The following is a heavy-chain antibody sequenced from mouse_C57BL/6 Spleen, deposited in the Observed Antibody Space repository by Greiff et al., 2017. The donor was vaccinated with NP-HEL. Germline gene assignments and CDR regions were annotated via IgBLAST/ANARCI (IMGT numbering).Heavy chain of an antibody. CDR3: ARDESGTAWFAY. CDR2: ISDGGSYT. J-gene: IGHJ3*01. Sequence: EVKLMESGGGLVKPGGSLKLSCAASGFTFSSYAMSWVRQTPEKRLEWVATISDGGSYTYYPDNVKGRFTISRDNAKNNLYLQMSHLKSEDSAMYYCARDESGTAWFAYWGQGTLVTVSA. V-gene: IGHV5-4*01. D-gene: IGHD4-1*01. CDR1: GFTFSSYA.